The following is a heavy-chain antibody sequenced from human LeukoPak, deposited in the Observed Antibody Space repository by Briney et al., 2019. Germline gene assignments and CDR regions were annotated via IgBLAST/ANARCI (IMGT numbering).Heavy chain of an antibody. V-gene: IGHV4-61*01. CDR1: GGSVSSGSYY. Sequence: SETLSLTCTVSGGSVSSGSYYWSWLRQPPGRGLEWIGYIYYSGSTNYNPSLKGRVTISVDTSKNQFSLKLSSVTAADTAVYHCAREAMYSYGNNFDYWGQGILVTVS. J-gene: IGHJ4*02. CDR2: IYYSGST. CDR3: AREAMYSYGNNFDY. D-gene: IGHD5-18*01.